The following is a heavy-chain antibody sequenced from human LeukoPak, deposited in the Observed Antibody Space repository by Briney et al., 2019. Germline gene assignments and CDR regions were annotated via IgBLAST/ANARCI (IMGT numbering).Heavy chain of an antibody. CDR1: GGTFSSYA. Sequence: VASVKVSCKASGGTFSSYAISWVRQAPGQGLEWMGRIIPIFGTANYAQKFQGRVTITTDESTSTAYMELSSLRSEDTAVYYCARTKNSYTDIYTAWFDPWGQGTLVTVSS. J-gene: IGHJ5*02. CDR3: ARTKNSYTDIYTAWFDP. V-gene: IGHV1-69*05. CDR2: IIPIFGTA. D-gene: IGHD2-15*01.